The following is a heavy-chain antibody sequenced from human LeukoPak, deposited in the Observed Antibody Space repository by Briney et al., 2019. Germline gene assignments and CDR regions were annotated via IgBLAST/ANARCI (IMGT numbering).Heavy chain of an antibody. J-gene: IGHJ6*03. CDR2: ISGSGSNT. CDR3: AKNGEPHYYMDV. Sequence: GGSLRLSCAASGFTFTTYGMIWVRQAPEKGLEWVLGISGSGSNTYYADSAKGRFTSSRDYSKRTVYLQMNSLRAEDTAVYYCAKNGEPHYYMDVLGKGTTVTVSS. CDR1: GFTFTTYG. V-gene: IGHV3-23*01. D-gene: IGHD1-14*01.